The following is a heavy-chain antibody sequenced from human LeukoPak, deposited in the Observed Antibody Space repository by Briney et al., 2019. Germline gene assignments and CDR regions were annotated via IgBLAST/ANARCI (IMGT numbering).Heavy chain of an antibody. CDR3: ARAHITMVRGVNKYYFDY. CDR1: GGSFNAYY. CDR2: INDSGGT. Sequence: PSETLSLTCVVYGGSFNAYYWSWIRQPPGKGLEWIGEINDSGGTNYNPSLKSRVTISVDTSKNQFSLKLSSVTAADTAVYYCARAHITMVRGVNKYYFDYWGQGTLVTVSS. D-gene: IGHD3-10*01. J-gene: IGHJ4*02. V-gene: IGHV4-34*01.